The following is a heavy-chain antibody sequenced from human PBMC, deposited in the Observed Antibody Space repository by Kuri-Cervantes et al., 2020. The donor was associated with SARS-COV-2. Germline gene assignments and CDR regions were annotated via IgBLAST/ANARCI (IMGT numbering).Heavy chain of an antibody. CDR1: GGSISSHY. D-gene: IGHD2-2*01. V-gene: IGHV4-59*08. Sequence: LRLSCTVSGGSISSHYWSWIRQPPGKGLEWIGYIYYSGSTNYNPSLKSRVTISVDTSKNQFSLKLSSVTAADTAVYYCARQIVLVPAAIGDPWPSLDYWGQGTLVTVSS. CDR3: ARQIVLVPAAIGDPWPSLDY. CDR2: IYYSGST. J-gene: IGHJ4*02.